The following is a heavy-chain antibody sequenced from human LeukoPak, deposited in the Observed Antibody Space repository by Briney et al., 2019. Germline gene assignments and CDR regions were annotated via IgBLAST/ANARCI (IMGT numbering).Heavy chain of an antibody. CDR2: IWNDGSSQ. Sequence: GGPLRLPCTASKFTLKHYGMHGLPEAPGKGREGVADIWNDGSSQYYADSVKGRFTVSRDNSQSMLYLQMNSLRPEDTAVYYCAQDAQRGFDYSNSLENWGQGNLVTVSS. V-gene: IGHV3-33*06. CDR1: KFTLKHYG. D-gene: IGHD4-11*01. J-gene: IGHJ4*02. CDR3: AQDAQRGFDYSNSLEN.